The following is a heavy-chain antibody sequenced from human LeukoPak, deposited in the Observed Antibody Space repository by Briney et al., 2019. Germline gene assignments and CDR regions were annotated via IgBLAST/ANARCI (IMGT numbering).Heavy chain of an antibody. CDR1: GNSISSGDYY. J-gene: IGHJ4*02. CDR3: AAETDPLDY. D-gene: IGHD2-21*02. V-gene: IGHV4-61*02. CDR2: IYTSGST. Sequence: PSQTLSLTCTVSGNSISSGDYYWSWIRQPAGKGLEWIGRIYTSGSTTYNPSLKSRVTISGDTSENQFSLRLSSVTAADTAVYYCAAETDPLDYWGQGTLVTVSS.